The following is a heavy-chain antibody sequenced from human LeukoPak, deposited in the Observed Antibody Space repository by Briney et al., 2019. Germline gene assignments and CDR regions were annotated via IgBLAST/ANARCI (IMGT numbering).Heavy chain of an antibody. Sequence: GGSLRLSCAASGFRFKNFAMTWVRQAPGKGLEWVSTISASGGGAYYADSVKGRFTISRGNSKDTLSLQMNTLRAEDTAVYYCAKDVRRAEYCSATTCYTSSFDYWGQGTLVTVSS. CDR2: ISASGGGA. CDR3: AKDVRRAEYCSATTCYTSSFDY. V-gene: IGHV3-23*01. J-gene: IGHJ4*02. CDR1: GFRFKNFA. D-gene: IGHD2-2*02.